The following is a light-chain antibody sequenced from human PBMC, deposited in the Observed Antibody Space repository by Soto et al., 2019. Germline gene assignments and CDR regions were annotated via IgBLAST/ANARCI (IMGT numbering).Light chain of an antibody. J-gene: IGKJ1*01. CDR3: QQYNNWPRT. CDR1: QRVSSY. V-gene: IGKV3-15*01. Sequence: EMVLTQSPGTLSLSPGERATLXCGASQRVSSYVAWYQQKPGQATRLIIDGAYTRATGITARFSGRGSGTEVTRASSSVQSEDLAVYYCQQYNNWPRTFGQGTKVDIK. CDR2: GAY.